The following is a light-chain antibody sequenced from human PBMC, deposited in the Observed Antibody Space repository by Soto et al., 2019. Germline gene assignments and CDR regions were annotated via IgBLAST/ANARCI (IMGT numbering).Light chain of an antibody. Sequence: LTQPASVSGSPGQSITISCTGTSSDVGGYNYVSWYQQHPGKAPKLMIYDVSNRPSGVSNRFSGSKSGNTASLTISGLQAEDEADYYCSSYTSSSPYVFGTGTKVTVL. CDR3: SSYTSSSPYV. CDR1: SSDVGGYNY. CDR2: DVS. J-gene: IGLJ1*01. V-gene: IGLV2-14*01.